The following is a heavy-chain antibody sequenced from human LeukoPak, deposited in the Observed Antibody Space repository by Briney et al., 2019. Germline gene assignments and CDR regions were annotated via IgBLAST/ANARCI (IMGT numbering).Heavy chain of an antibody. CDR3: ARGAIVVVPASVVVVATVDFDY. Sequence: LGGSLRLSCAASGFTFSSYGMHWVRQAPGKGLEWVAVIWYDGSNKYYADSVKGRFTISRDNSKNTLYLQMNSLRAEDTAVYYCARGAIVVVPASVVVVATVDFDYWGQGTLVTVSS. J-gene: IGHJ4*02. CDR1: GFTFSSYG. CDR2: IWYDGSNK. D-gene: IGHD2-2*01. V-gene: IGHV3-33*01.